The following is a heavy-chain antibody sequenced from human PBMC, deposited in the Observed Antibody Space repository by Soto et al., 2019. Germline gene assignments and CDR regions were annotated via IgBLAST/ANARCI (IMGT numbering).Heavy chain of an antibody. CDR2: IYSGGST. CDR3: ARDQFRRMVRGVIGWHYYYGMDV. J-gene: IGHJ6*02. Sequence: GGSLRLSCAASGFTVSSNYMSWVRQAPGKGLEWVSVIYSGGSTYYADSVKGRFTISRDNSKNTLYIQMNSLRAEDTAVYYCARDQFRRMVRGVIGWHYYYGMDVWGQGTTVTVSS. D-gene: IGHD3-10*01. V-gene: IGHV3-53*01. CDR1: GFTVSSNY.